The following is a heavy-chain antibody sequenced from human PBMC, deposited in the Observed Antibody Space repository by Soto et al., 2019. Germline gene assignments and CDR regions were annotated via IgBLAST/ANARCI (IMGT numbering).Heavy chain of an antibody. CDR3: ARETRANGYFDY. D-gene: IGHD4-17*01. Sequence: EVKLVESGGGLVQPGGSLRLSCAASGFAFSSYYMSWVRQAPGKGLEWVANIKQDEREKYYLDSVKGRFTISRDDDKKSLSLQMNSLRVDDTAVYYCARETRANGYFDYWGQGTLVTVSS. CDR1: GFAFSSYY. CDR2: IKQDEREK. V-gene: IGHV3-7*01. J-gene: IGHJ4*02.